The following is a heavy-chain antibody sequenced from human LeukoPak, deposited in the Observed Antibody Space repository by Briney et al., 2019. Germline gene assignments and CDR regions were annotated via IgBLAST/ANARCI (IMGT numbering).Heavy chain of an antibody. CDR1: GFTFDDYA. CDR2: ISWNSGSI. Sequence: GGSLRLSCAASGFTFDDYAMHWVRQAPGKGLEWVSGISWNSGSIGYADSVKGRFTISRDNSKNTLYLQMNSLRAEDTAVYYCAKFNVDTAMVDWFDPWGQGTLVTVSS. J-gene: IGHJ5*02. V-gene: IGHV3-9*01. CDR3: AKFNVDTAMVDWFDP. D-gene: IGHD5-18*01.